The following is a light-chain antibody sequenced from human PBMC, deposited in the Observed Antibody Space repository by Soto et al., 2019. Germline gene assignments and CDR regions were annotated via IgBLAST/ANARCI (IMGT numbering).Light chain of an antibody. CDR3: SSYTSSTTRV. CDR2: DVS. V-gene: IGLV2-14*01. CDR1: SSDVGDYNY. Sequence: QSVLTQPASVSGSPGQSITISCTGTSSDVGDYNYVSWYQQHPGKAPKLMIYDVSNRPSGVSNRFSGSKSGSTASLTISGLQAEDEADYYCSSYTSSTTRVFGNGTKLTVL. J-gene: IGLJ1*01.